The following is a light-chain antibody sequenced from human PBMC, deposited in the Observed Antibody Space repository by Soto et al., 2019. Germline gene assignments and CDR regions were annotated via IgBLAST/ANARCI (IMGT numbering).Light chain of an antibody. J-gene: IGKJ1*01. Sequence: EIVLTQSPGTLSLSPGERATLSCRASQSVSSSYLAWYQQKPGQAPRLLNYGASSRATGIPDRFSGSGSGTDFTLTSSRLEPEAFAVYYCQQYGSSRTFGQGTRVEIK. CDR3: QQYGSSRT. CDR2: GAS. CDR1: QSVSSSY. V-gene: IGKV3-20*01.